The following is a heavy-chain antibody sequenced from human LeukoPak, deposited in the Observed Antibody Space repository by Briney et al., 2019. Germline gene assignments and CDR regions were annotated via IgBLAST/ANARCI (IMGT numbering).Heavy chain of an antibody. Sequence: GGSLRLSFAASGFAFSSYWMHWVRQAPGKGLVWVSRINRDGSSTSYADSVKGRFTISRENDKNTLYLQMNSLRAEDTAIYYCARDHSSSWYNFDYWGQGTLVTVSS. D-gene: IGHD6-13*01. CDR2: INRDGSST. V-gene: IGHV3-74*01. CDR3: ARDHSSSWYNFDY. CDR1: GFAFSSYW. J-gene: IGHJ4*02.